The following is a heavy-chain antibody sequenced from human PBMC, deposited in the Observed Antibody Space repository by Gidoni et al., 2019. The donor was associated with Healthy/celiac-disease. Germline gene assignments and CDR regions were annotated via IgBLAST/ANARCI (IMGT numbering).Heavy chain of an antibody. CDR2: ISSSSSTI. V-gene: IGHV3-48*04. Sequence: EVQLVESGGGLVQPGGSLRLSCAASGFTFSTYSMNWVRQAPGKGLEWVSYISSSSSTIYYADSVKGRFTISRDNAKNSLYLQMNSLRAEDTAVYYCARDSGSSAAPPWTTSRYNWFDPWGQGTLVTVSS. CDR3: ARDSGSSAAPPWTTSRYNWFDP. D-gene: IGHD3-10*01. J-gene: IGHJ5*02. CDR1: GFTFSTYS.